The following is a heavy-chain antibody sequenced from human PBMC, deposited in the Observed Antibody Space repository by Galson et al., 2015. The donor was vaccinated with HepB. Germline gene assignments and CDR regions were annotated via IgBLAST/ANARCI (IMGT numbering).Heavy chain of an antibody. Sequence: SLRLSCAASGFTFSSYGMHWVRQAPGKGLEWVAVIWYDGSNKYYADSVKGRFTISRDNSKNTLYLQMNSLRAEDTAVYYCARDRGRTRYYGMDVWGQGTTVTVSS. D-gene: IGHD2-15*01. V-gene: IGHV3-33*01. CDR3: ARDRGRTRYYGMDV. J-gene: IGHJ6*02. CDR1: GFTFSSYG. CDR2: IWYDGSNK.